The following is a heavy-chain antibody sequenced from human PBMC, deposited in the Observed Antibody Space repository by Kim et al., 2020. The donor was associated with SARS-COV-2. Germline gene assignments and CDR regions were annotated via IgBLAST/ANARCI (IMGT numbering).Heavy chain of an antibody. J-gene: IGHJ4*02. Sequence: GGSLRLSCAASGFTFSSHSMNWVRQAPGKGLEWVSYISSSSSTMYYADSVKGRFTISRDNAKNSLYLQMNSLRAEDTAVYYCARMSSSTRAGYWGQGTLVTVSS. CDR1: GFTFSSHS. D-gene: IGHD6-19*01. CDR3: ARMSSSTRAGY. V-gene: IGHV3-48*04. CDR2: ISSSSSTM.